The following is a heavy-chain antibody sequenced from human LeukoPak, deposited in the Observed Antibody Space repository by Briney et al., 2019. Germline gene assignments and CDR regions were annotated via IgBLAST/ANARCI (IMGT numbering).Heavy chain of an antibody. J-gene: IGHJ3*02. CDR2: IKQDGSEK. CDR3: AKDLLRGYSYGYFAFDI. V-gene: IGHV3-7*03. D-gene: IGHD5-18*01. Sequence: GGSLRLSCAASGFTFSSYWMSWVRQAPGKGLEWVANIKQDGSEKYYVDSVKGRFTISRDNSKNTLYLQMNSLRAEDTAVYYCAKDLLRGYSYGYFAFDIWGQGTMVTVSS. CDR1: GFTFSSYW.